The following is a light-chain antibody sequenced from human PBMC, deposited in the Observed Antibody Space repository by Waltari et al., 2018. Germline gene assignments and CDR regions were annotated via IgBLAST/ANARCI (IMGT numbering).Light chain of an antibody. Sequence: QSALTQPPSASGSLGQSVTISCTGTNNDVGAYQYVSWYQQYPGKAPKLLIYDVTKRPSGFADRFSGSKSGRTASRTVSGLQPEDEAIYSCCSYAGADSLLFGGGTKLTVL. CDR3: CSYAGADSLL. CDR2: DVT. J-gene: IGLJ3*02. CDR1: NNDVGAYQY. V-gene: IGLV2-8*01.